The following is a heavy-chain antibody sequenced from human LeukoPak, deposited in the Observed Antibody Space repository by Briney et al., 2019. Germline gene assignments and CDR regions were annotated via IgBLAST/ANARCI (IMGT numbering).Heavy chain of an antibody. CDR1: GFTFSSYG. D-gene: IGHD4-17*01. CDR3: ASFDYGDFDY. J-gene: IGHJ4*02. Sequence: GGSLRLSCAASGFTFSSYGMHWVRQAPGKGLEWVAFIRYDGSNKYYADSVKGRFTISRDNSKNTLYLQMSSLRAEDTAVYYCASFDYGDFDYWGQGTLVTVSS. CDR2: IRYDGSNK. V-gene: IGHV3-30*02.